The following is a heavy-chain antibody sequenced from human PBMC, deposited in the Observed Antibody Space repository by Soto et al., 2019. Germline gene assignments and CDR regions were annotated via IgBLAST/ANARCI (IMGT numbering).Heavy chain of an antibody. Sequence: LRLSCAASGFTFGSYWMSWVRQAPGKGLEWVANIKQDGSEKYYVDSVKGRFTISRDNAKNSLYLQMNSLRAEDTAVYYCARYTIFGVVRTPTFDYWGQGTLVTVSS. CDR1: GFTFGSYW. CDR3: ARYTIFGVVRTPTFDY. V-gene: IGHV3-7*03. D-gene: IGHD3-3*01. CDR2: IKQDGSEK. J-gene: IGHJ4*02.